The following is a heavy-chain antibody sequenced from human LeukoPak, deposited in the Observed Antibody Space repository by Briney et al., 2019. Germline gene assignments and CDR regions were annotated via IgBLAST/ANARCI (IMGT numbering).Heavy chain of an antibody. Sequence: ASVKVSCKASGYTFTSYDINWVRQATGQGLEWMGWMNPNSGNTGYAQKFQGRVTITRNTSISTAYMELTSLRPEDTAVYYCARPRYDFWSGPLLDFDYWGQGTLVTVSS. CDR1: GYTFTSYD. CDR3: ARPRYDFWSGPLLDFDY. D-gene: IGHD3-3*01. J-gene: IGHJ4*02. V-gene: IGHV1-8*03. CDR2: MNPNSGNT.